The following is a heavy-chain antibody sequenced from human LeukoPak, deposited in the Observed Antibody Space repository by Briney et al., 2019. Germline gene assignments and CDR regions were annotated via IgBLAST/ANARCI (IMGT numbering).Heavy chain of an antibody. CDR2: ISSSGSTI. J-gene: IGHJ4*02. CDR1: GFTFSSYE. CDR3: ATSGARATRDY. Sequence: GGSLRLSCAASGFTFSSYEMNWVRQAPGKGLEWVSYISSSGSTIYYADSVKGRFTISRDNAKNSLYLQMNSLRAEDTAVYYCATSGARATRDYWGQGTLVTVSS. D-gene: IGHD1-26*01. V-gene: IGHV3-48*03.